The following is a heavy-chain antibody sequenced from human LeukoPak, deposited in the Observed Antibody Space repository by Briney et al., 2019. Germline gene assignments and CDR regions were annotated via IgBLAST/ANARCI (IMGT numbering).Heavy chain of an antibody. CDR3: ARVGEDIVVVPAAIVDPYYYYYMDV. V-gene: IGHV3-21*01. Sequence: GGSLRLSCAASGFTFSSYSMNWVRQAPGKGLEWVSSISSSSSYIYYADSVKGRFTTSRDNAKNSPYLQMNSLRAEDTAVYYCARVGEDIVVVPAAIVDPYYYYYMDVWGKGTTVTVSS. CDR2: ISSSSSYI. CDR1: GFTFSSYS. J-gene: IGHJ6*03. D-gene: IGHD2-2*02.